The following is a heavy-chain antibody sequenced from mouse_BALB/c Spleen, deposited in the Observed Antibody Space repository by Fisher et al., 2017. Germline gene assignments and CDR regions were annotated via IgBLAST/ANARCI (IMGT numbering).Heavy chain of an antibody. CDR3: ARLDYGYAMDY. V-gene: IGHV1-26*01. Sequence: KFKGKATLTVDKSSSTAYMELLSLTSEDSAVYYCARLDYGYAMDYWGQGTSVTVSS. J-gene: IGHJ4*01. D-gene: IGHD1-1*01.